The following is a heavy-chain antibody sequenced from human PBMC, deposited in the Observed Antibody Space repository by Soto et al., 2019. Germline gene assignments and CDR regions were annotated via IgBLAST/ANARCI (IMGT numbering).Heavy chain of an antibody. Sequence: SETLSLTCTVSGGSISSGDYYWSWIRQPPGKGLEWIGYIYYSGSTYYNPSVKSRVTISVDTSKNQFSLKLSSVTAADTAVYYCASLVVTAHNWFDPWGQGTLVTVSS. CDR1: GGSISSGDYY. CDR3: ASLVVTAHNWFDP. V-gene: IGHV4-30-4*01. CDR2: IYYSGST. J-gene: IGHJ5*02. D-gene: IGHD2-21*02.